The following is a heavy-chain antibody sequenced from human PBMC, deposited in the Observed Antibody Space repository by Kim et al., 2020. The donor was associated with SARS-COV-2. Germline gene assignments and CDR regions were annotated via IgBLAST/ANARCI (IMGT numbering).Heavy chain of an antibody. CDR1: GYTFTGYY. CDR2: INPNSGGT. CDR3: ARERYYAKYSNGPRVVDY. Sequence: ASVKVSCKASGYTFTGYYMHWVRQAPGQGLEWMGRINPNSGGTNYAQKFQGRVTMTRDTSISTAYMELSRLRSDDTAVYYCARERYYAKYSNGPRVVDYWGQGTLVTVSS. J-gene: IGHJ4*02. D-gene: IGHD6-25*01. V-gene: IGHV1-2*06.